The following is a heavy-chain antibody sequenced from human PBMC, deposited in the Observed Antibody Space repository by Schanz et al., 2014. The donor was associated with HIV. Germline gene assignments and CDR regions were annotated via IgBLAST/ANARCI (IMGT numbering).Heavy chain of an antibody. V-gene: IGHV3-33*01. CDR2: IWYDGSNT. J-gene: IGHJ3*02. CDR1: GFTFSDHG. Sequence: QLRLVESGGGVVRPGTSLRLSCAASGFTFSDHGMHWARQAPGKGREWGACIWYDGSNTHYADSVKGRLTISRDDSKNTVYLQMNSLRAEDTAVYYCARDPQHSFDIWGQGTMVIVSS. CDR3: ARDPQHSFDI. D-gene: IGHD3-3*02.